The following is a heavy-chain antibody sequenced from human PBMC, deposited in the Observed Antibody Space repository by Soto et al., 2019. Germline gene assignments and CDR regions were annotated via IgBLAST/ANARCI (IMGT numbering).Heavy chain of an antibody. J-gene: IGHJ6*02. V-gene: IGHV1-69*13. Sequence: EASVKVSCKASGGTFSSYAISWVRQAPGQGLEWMGGIIPIFGTANYAQKFQGRVTITADESTSTAYMELSSLRSEDTAVYYCARGLKVFGVVIIRYYYYGMDVWGQGTTVTAP. CDR1: GGTFSSYA. CDR2: IIPIFGTA. CDR3: ARGLKVFGVVIIRYYYYGMDV. D-gene: IGHD3-3*01.